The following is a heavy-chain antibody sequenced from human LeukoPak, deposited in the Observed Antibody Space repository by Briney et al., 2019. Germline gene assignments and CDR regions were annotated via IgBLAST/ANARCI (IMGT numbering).Heavy chain of an antibody. CDR3: AKDNDPRAYSAYDSYDY. CDR1: GFTFTTYA. J-gene: IGHJ4*02. V-gene: IGHV3-23*01. CDR2: ISNTGDST. Sequence: GGSLRLSCAASGFTFTTYAMSWVRQAPGKGLEWVSAISNTGDSTYHADSVKGRLTISRDNSKDTLFLQMNSLRAEDTAVYYCAKDNDPRAYSAYDSYDYWGQGTLVTVSS. D-gene: IGHD5-12*01.